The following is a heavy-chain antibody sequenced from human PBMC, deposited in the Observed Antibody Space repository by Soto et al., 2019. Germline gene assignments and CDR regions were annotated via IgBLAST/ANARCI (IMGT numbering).Heavy chain of an antibody. V-gene: IGHV1-69*06. CDR3: ARSCSGGSCYFSYYYGMDV. CDR1: GGTFSSYA. CDR2: IIPIFGTA. D-gene: IGHD2-15*01. J-gene: IGHJ6*02. Sequence: SVKVSCKASGGTFSSYAISWVRQAPGQGLEWMGGIIPIFGTANYAQKFQGRVTITADKSTSTAYMELSSLRSEDTAVYYCARSCSGGSCYFSYYYGMDVWGQGTTVTVSS.